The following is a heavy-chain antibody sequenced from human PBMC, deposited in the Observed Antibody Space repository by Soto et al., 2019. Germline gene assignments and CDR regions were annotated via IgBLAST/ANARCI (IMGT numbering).Heavy chain of an antibody. Sequence: VASVKVSCKASGYTFTSYAMHWVRQAPGQRLEWMGWINAGNGNTKYSQKLQGRVTITRDTSASTAYMELSSLRSEDTAVYYCALKTGGPLGWLDPWGQGTLVTVSS. CDR2: INAGNGNT. CDR1: GYTFTSYA. J-gene: IGHJ5*02. V-gene: IGHV1-3*01. CDR3: ALKTGGPLGWLDP.